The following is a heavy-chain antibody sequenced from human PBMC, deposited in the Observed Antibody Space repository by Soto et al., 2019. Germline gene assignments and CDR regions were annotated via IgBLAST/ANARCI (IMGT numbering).Heavy chain of an antibody. V-gene: IGHV1-3*01. J-gene: IGHJ5*02. CDR3: VRRHVSATGIDWFDP. CDR2: INAANGDT. CDR1: GYTFTRYG. D-gene: IGHD6-13*01. Sequence: GASVKVSFKASGYTFTRYGIHWLRQAPGQRLEWMGWINAANGDTKYSPKFQGRVTITRDTSASTAYMELSSLRSEDTAVYYCVRRHVSATGIDWFDPWGQGTLVTVSS.